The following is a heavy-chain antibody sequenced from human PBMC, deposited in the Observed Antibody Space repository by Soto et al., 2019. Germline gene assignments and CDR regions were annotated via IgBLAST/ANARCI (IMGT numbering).Heavy chain of an antibody. CDR2: IYYSGST. V-gene: IGHV4-59*01. J-gene: IGHJ4*02. D-gene: IGHD3-10*01. CDR1: VDAISSFS. Sequence: LSLTCTVSVDAISSFSWSWIRQPPGKGLEWIGYIYYSGSTTYNPSFKSRVTISIDRSEKQFSLKLTSVTAADTAVYFCAGDFGSGSYRFDYWGQGALVTVSS. CDR3: AGDFGSGSYRFDY.